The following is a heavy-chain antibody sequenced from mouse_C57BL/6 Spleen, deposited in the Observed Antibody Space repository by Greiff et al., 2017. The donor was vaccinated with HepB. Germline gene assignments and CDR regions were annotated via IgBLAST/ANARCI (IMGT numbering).Heavy chain of an antibody. V-gene: IGHV1-22*01. CDR1: GYTFTDYN. CDR3: ARRGLYYGNPAWFAY. Sequence: EVQLQQSGPELVKPGASVKMSCKASGYTFTDYNMHWVKQSHGKSLEWIGYINPNNGGTSYNQKFKGKATLTVNKSSSTAYMELRSLTSEDSAVYYCARRGLYYGNPAWFAYWGQGTLVTVSA. J-gene: IGHJ3*01. D-gene: IGHD2-1*01. CDR2: INPNNGGT.